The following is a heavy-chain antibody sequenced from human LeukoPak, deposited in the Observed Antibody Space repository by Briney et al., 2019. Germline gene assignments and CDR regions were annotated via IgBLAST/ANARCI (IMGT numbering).Heavy chain of an antibody. CDR3: ARDAYYGGDCSPGY. V-gene: IGHV3-33*01. CDR2: IWYDGSNK. J-gene: IGHJ4*02. Sequence: GGSLRLSCAASGFTFSSYGMHWVRQAPGKGLEWVAVIWYDGSNKYYADSVKGRFTISRDNSKNTLYLQMNSLRAEDTAVYYCARDAYYGGDCSPGYWGQGTLVTVSS. D-gene: IGHD2-21*02. CDR1: GFTFSSYG.